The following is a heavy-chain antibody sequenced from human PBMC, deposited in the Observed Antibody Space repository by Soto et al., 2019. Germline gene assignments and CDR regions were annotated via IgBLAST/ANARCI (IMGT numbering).Heavy chain of an antibody. CDR2: ISGSGGNT. D-gene: IGHD6-19*01. Sequence: SLRLSCAASGFTFSSYAMSWVRQAPGKGLEWASTISGSGGNTYYADSVKGRFTISRDNSKNTLYLQMNSLRAEDTAVYYCARGVAAFYGTTTIAYYYYGMDVWGQGTTVTVSS. CDR1: GFTFSSYA. J-gene: IGHJ6*02. CDR3: ARGVAAFYGTTTIAYYYYGMDV. V-gene: IGHV3-23*01.